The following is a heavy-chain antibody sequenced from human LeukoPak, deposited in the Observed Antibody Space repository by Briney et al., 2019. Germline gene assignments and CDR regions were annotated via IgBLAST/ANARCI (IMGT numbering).Heavy chain of an antibody. CDR1: GGSISSYY. J-gene: IGHJ5*02. D-gene: IGHD3-22*01. CDR2: IYYSGST. V-gene: IGHV4-59*01. Sequence: PSETLSLTCTVSGGSISSYYWSWIRQPPGKGLEWIGYIYYSGSTNYNPSLKSRVTISADTSKNQFSRKLSSVTAADTAVYYCAREYYYDSSGYYYRWFDPWGQGTLVTVSS. CDR3: AREYYYDSSGYYYRWFDP.